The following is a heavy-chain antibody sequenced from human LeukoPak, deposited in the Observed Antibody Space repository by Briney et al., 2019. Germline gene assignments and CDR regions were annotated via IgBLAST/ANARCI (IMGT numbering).Heavy chain of an antibody. J-gene: IGHJ4*02. Sequence: ASVKVSCKASGYSLSINGIRWARQAPGQGLEWMGWISDYSGNTKYAQNFQDRVTLTTDRSTNTAYMELRSLRSDDTAVYYCAREGATDYYFDPWGQGTLVTVSS. V-gene: IGHV1-18*01. CDR2: ISDYSGNT. CDR3: AREGATDYYFDP. D-gene: IGHD4-11*01. CDR1: GYSLSING.